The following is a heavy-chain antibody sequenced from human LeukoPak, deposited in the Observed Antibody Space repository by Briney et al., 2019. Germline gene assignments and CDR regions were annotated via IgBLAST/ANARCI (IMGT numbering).Heavy chain of an antibody. V-gene: IGHV1-2*04. CDR1: GYTFTGYY. Sequence: ASVKVSCKASGYTFTGYYMHWVRQAPGQGLEWMGWINPNSGGTNYAQKFQGWVTMTRDTSISTAYMELSRLRSDDTAVYYCARRAVAGHGEYHFDYWGQGTLVTVSS. CDR2: INPNSGGT. CDR3: ARRAVAGHGEYHFDY. D-gene: IGHD6-19*01. J-gene: IGHJ4*02.